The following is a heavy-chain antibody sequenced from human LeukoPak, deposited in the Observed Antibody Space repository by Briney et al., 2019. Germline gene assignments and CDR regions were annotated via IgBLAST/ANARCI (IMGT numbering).Heavy chain of an antibody. D-gene: IGHD6-6*01. V-gene: IGHV3-21*06. CDR3: ARDRSIAARPNWFDP. Sequence: GGSLRLSCVSSGFSFSDYAMNWVRQAPGKGPEWVSSISWSSSYIYYADSVKGRFTISRDNAKNSLYLQMNNLRAEDAAVYYCARDRSIAARPNWFDPWGQGTLVTVSS. J-gene: IGHJ5*02. CDR2: ISWSSSYI. CDR1: GFSFSDYA.